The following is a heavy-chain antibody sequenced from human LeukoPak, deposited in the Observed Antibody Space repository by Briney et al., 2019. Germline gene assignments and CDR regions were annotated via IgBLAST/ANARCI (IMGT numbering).Heavy chain of an antibody. CDR2: MSPNSGDT. CDR3: VRTPPNWGFDY. CDR1: GYTFTSHD. V-gene: IGHV1-8*01. J-gene: IGHJ4*02. Sequence: PAASVKVSCKASGYTFTSHDINWVRQATGQGLEWMGWMSPNSGDTGYAQKFQGRVTMTSDSSISTAYMELSSLRSEDTAIYYCVRTPPNWGFDYWGQGTLVPVSS. D-gene: IGHD7-27*01.